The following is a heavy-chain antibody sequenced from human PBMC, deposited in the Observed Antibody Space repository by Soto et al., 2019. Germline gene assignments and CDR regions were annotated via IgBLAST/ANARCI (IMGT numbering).Heavy chain of an antibody. CDR3: ARGNHRWLQLWYFDL. Sequence: QVQLVQSGAEVKKPGSSVKVSCKASGGTFSNYPISWVRQAPGQGLESMGGIIPIFGTVNYAQKFQGRVTXTXXXSXXTAYMELSSLRSEDTAVYYCARGNHRWLQLWYFDLWGRGTLVTVSS. CDR1: GGTFSNYP. D-gene: IGHD5-12*01. J-gene: IGHJ2*01. CDR2: IIPIFGTV. V-gene: IGHV1-69*05.